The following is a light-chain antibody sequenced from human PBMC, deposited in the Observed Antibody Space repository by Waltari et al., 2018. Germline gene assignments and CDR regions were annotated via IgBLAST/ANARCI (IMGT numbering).Light chain of an antibody. V-gene: IGLV2-14*01. Sequence: QSALTQPASVSGSPGQSITISCTGTSRDVGGSNYVSWYQHHPGKAPKLMLYEVSNRPSGVSNRFSGSKSGNTASLTISGLQAEDEGDYYCSSYAISRPWVFGGGTKLTVL. CDR2: EVS. J-gene: IGLJ3*02. CDR3: SSYAISRPWV. CDR1: SRDVGGSNY.